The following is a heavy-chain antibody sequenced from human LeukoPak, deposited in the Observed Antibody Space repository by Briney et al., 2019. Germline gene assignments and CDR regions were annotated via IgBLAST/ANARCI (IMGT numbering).Heavy chain of an antibody. CDR3: ARQRGSGWSFDY. CDR1: GGSFSGYY. D-gene: IGHD6-19*01. Sequence: SETLSLTCAVYGGSFSGYYWSWIRQPPGKGLEWIGEINHSGSTYYNPSLKSRVSISVDTSKNQFSLKLSSVTAADTAVYYCARQRGSGWSFDYWGQGTLVTVSS. CDR2: INHSGST. J-gene: IGHJ4*02. V-gene: IGHV4-34*01.